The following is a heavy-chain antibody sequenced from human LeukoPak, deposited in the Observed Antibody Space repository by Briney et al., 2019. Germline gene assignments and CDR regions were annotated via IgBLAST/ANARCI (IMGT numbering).Heavy chain of an antibody. J-gene: IGHJ3*02. V-gene: IGHV3-48*03. CDR2: ITSSGNTI. CDR3: ARSAAVVLTRMVAFDI. Sequence: GGSLRLSCAASGFTFSSYEMNWVRQAPGKGLEWVSYITSSGNTIYYAGSVRSRFTISRDNAKNSLYLQMNSLRAEDTAVYYCARSAAVVLTRMVAFDIWGQGTMVTVSS. D-gene: IGHD4/OR15-4a*01. CDR1: GFTFSSYE.